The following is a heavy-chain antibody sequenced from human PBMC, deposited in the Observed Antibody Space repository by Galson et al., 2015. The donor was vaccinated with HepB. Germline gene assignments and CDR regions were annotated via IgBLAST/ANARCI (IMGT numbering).Heavy chain of an antibody. J-gene: IGHJ1*01. V-gene: IGHV3-30*04. CDR1: GFTFSSYA. CDR2: ITYDGSNK. Sequence: SLRLSCAASGFTFSSYATHWVRQAPGKGLEWVTVITYDGSNKYYADSVKGRFTISRDNSKNTLYLQMNSLRAEDTAVYYCASLYSSGGLPYSDSFKHWGQGTMVTVSS. D-gene: IGHD6-19*01. CDR3: ASLYSSGGLPYSDSFKH.